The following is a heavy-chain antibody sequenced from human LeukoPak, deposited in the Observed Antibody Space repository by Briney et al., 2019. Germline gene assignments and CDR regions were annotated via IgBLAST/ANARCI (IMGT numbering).Heavy chain of an antibody. V-gene: IGHV4-59*01. CDR1: GGSISSYY. CDR2: IYYSGST. Sequence: SETLSLTCTVSGGSISSYYWSWIRQPPGKGLEWIGYIYYSGSTNYNPSLKSRVTISVDTSKNQFSLKLSSVTAADAAVYYCARVGSSSQLDAFDIWGQGTMVTVSS. CDR3: ARVGSSSQLDAFDI. D-gene: IGHD6-13*01. J-gene: IGHJ3*02.